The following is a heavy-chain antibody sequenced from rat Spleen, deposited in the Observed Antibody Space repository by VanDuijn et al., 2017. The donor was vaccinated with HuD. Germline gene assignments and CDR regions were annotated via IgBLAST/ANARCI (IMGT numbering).Heavy chain of an antibody. J-gene: IGHJ2*01. CDR3: ARDLDGYFDY. V-gene: IGHV2-47*01. Sequence: QVQLKESGPGLVQPSQTLSLTCTVSGLSLTSNSVSWFRRPPGKGLEWLGVIWNGGSTDSNSALKSLLSITRDHSKNQVYLKMNSLQSEDTTTYYCARDLDGYFDYWGQGVMVTVSS. CDR2: IWNGGST. CDR1: GLSLTSNS. D-gene: IGHD1-12*03.